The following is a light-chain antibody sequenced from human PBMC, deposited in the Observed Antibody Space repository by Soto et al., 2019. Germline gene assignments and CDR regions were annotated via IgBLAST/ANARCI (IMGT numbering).Light chain of an antibody. CDR3: LQHYSWPWT. V-gene: IGKV3-15*01. Sequence: EIVMTQSPGTVSVFPGETVTLSCRASQSVSGYLDWFHQKPGQAPRLVLLRIFTRAIGVPARFSGSGSETEFTLTISGLQSEDSGVYYCLQHYSWPWTFGQGTKVVIK. CDR2: RIF. CDR1: QSVSGY. J-gene: IGKJ1*01.